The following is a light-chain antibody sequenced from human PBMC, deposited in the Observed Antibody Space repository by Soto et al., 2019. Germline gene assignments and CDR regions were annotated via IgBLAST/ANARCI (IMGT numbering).Light chain of an antibody. J-gene: IGKJ5*01. V-gene: IGKV1-39*01. CDR3: QQNYSSPIT. CDR1: QSISSY. Sequence: DTQMNQSPSSLSASVGDSIAITCRASQSISSYLNWYQQKPGKAPKLLISAASILQSGVPSRFSGSGSGTDFTLTISNLQHEDFAGYYCQQNYSSPITLGQGTRLEIK. CDR2: AAS.